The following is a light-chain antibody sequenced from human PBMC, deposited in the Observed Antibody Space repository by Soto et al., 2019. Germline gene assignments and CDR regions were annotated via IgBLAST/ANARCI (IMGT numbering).Light chain of an antibody. CDR1: SSDVGGYNY. J-gene: IGLJ1*01. Sequence: QSALTQPASVSGSPGQSITISCTGTSSDVGGYNYVSWYQQHPGKAPKLMIYDVSNRPSGVSNRFSGSKSGNTASLTISGLQAEDEADYYCSSYTSSFYVFGTGTKLT. CDR2: DVS. V-gene: IGLV2-14*01. CDR3: SSYTSSFYV.